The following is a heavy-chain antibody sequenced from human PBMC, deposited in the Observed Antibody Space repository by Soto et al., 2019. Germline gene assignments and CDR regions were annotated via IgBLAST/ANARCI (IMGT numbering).Heavy chain of an antibody. CDR1: GGSITRNNHY. CDR3: ARLGSSGWYQGSCFDY. J-gene: IGHJ4*02. D-gene: IGHD6-19*01. CDR2: ILCSGSI. V-gene: IGHV4-39*01. Sequence: QLQLQESGPGLVKPSETLSLTCTVSGGSITRNNHYWGWIRQSPGKGLEWIGRILCSGSINNNPSLKSRVTTSVETSKNQSSLKMSSVTAADTAVYYCARLGSSGWYQGSCFDYWGQGTLVTVSS.